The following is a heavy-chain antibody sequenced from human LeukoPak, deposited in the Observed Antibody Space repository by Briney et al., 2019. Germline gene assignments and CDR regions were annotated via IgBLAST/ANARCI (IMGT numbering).Heavy chain of an antibody. Sequence: GGSLRLSCAASGFTFDDCAMHWVRQAPGKGLEWVSGISWNSGSIGYADSVKGRFTISRDNAKNSLYLQMNSLRAEDTALYYCAKSLEAGYGSVAFDYWGQGTLVTVSS. CDR3: AKSLEAGYGSVAFDY. CDR2: ISWNSGSI. CDR1: GFTFDDCA. J-gene: IGHJ4*02. D-gene: IGHD3-10*01. V-gene: IGHV3-9*01.